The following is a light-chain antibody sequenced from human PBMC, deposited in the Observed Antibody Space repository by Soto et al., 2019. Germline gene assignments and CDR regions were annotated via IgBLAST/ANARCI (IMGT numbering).Light chain of an antibody. Sequence: DSQMTQFPSTLSASVGDRVTITSRASQSISPWLAWYQQKPGKGPKILISKASTLQRGVPARCSGSRSGTDFPLTIRSRRPDDFATYNCQQYERDPIAFGGGTKVDIK. CDR1: QSISPW. CDR2: KAS. CDR3: QQYERDPIA. J-gene: IGKJ4*01. V-gene: IGKV1-5*03.